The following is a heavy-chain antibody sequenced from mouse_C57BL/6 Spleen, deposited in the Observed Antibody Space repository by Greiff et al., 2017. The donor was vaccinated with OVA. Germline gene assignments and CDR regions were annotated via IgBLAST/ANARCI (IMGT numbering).Heavy chain of an antibody. CDR3: ARDGGNSYAMDY. V-gene: IGHV5-16*01. Sequence: EVMLVESEGGLVQPGSSMKLSCTASGFTFSDYYMAWVRQVPEKGLEWVANINYDGSSTYYLDSLKSRFIISRDNAKNILYLQMSSLKSEDTATYYCARDGGNSYAMDYWGQGTSVTVSS. D-gene: IGHD2-1*01. J-gene: IGHJ4*01. CDR2: INYDGSST. CDR1: GFTFSDYY.